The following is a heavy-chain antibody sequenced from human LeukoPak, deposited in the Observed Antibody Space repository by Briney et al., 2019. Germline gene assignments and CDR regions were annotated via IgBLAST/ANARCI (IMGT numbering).Heavy chain of an antibody. V-gene: IGHV3-23*01. J-gene: IGHJ4*02. Sequence: GGSLRLSCAAAGCTFSNYAMSWVRQAPGKGLEWVSSLSSGGGSTYYADSVKGRFTISRDNTTNTLYLQMNSLRAEDTAVYYCANLNGYSSSWFDYWGQGTLVTVSS. CDR3: ANLNGYSSSWFDY. CDR1: GCTFSNYA. CDR2: LSSGGGST. D-gene: IGHD6-13*01.